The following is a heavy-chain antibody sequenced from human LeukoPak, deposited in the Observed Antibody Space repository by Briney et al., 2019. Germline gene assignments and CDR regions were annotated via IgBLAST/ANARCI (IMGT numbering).Heavy chain of an antibody. Sequence: ASVTVSCKASGYTFTIYDINWVRQAPGQGLEWMGWMNPNSGNTGYAQKFQGRVTMTRNTSISTAYMELSSLRSEDTAVYYCAREAAGKDYWGQGTLVTVSS. CDR2: MNPNSGNT. CDR3: AREAAGKDY. D-gene: IGHD6-13*01. J-gene: IGHJ4*02. V-gene: IGHV1-8*01. CDR1: GYTFTIYD.